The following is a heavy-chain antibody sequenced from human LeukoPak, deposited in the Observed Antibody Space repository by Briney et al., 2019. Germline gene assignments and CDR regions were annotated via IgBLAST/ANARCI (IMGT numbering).Heavy chain of an antibody. Sequence: SETLSLTCAVYGGSFSGYYWSWIRQPPGKGLEWIGEINYSGSTNYNPSLKSRVTISVDTSKNQFSLKLSSVTAADTAVYYCARGRGSSGWYRHPIFDYWGQRTLVTLSS. D-gene: IGHD6-19*01. CDR2: INYSGST. CDR1: GGSFSGYY. J-gene: IGHJ4*02. V-gene: IGHV4-34*01. CDR3: ARGRGSSGWYRHPIFDY.